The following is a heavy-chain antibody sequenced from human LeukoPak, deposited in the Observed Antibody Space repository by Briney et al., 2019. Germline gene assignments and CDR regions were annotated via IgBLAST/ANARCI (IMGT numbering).Heavy chain of an antibody. CDR3: AKDRMVRGVPVYFDY. D-gene: IGHD3-10*01. CDR2: ISWNSGSI. J-gene: IGHJ4*02. V-gene: IGHV3-9*01. Sequence: GGSLRLSCAASGFTFDDYAMHWVRQAPGKGLEWVSGISWNSGSIGYADSVKGRFTISRDNAKNSLYLQMNSLRAEDTALYYCAKDRMVRGVPVYFDYWGQGTLVTVSS. CDR1: GFTFDDYA.